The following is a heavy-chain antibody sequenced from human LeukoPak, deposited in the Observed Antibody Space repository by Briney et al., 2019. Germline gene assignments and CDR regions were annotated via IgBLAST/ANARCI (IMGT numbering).Heavy chain of an antibody. J-gene: IGHJ4*02. CDR3: ARDLMGIAYRGAFYY. CDR1: GFTFSSYD. V-gene: IGHV3-13*01. Sequence: PGGSLRLSCAACGFTFSSYDMHWVRQATGKGLEWVSAIGTAGDTYYPGSVKGRFTISRDNAKNSLYLQMNSLRAEDTAVYYCARDLMGIAYRGAFYYWGQGTLVTVSS. CDR2: IGTAGDT. D-gene: IGHD6-13*01.